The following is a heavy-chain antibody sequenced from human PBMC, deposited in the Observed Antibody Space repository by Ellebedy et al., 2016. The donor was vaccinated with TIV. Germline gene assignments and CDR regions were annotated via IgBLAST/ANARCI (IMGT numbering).Heavy chain of an antibody. Sequence: GESLKISCVASGFTFSGYAMHWVRQAPGKGLEWVAIISYDGNNKYYADSLKGRFTISRDISKNTLFLEMNSLRAEDTAVYYCARLGYCISTSCYGGMDVWGQGTTVTVSS. CDR3: ARLGYCISTSCYGGMDV. CDR1: GFTFSGYA. V-gene: IGHV3-30*03. CDR2: ISYDGNNK. D-gene: IGHD2-2*01. J-gene: IGHJ6*02.